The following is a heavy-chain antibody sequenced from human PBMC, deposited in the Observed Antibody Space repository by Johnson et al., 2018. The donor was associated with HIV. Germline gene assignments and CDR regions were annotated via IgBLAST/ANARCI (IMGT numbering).Heavy chain of an antibody. V-gene: IGHV3-30*02. D-gene: IGHD5-12*01. Sequence: QVQLVESGGGVVQPGRSLRLSCAASGFTFSNYGMHWVRQAPGKGLDWVAFIRYDGSNKYYADSVKGRFTISRDNSKNTLYLQMNSLRAEDTAVYYCAKARGYDPYDAFDIWGQGTMVTVSS. CDR1: GFTFSNYG. CDR3: AKARGYDPYDAFDI. J-gene: IGHJ3*02. CDR2: IRYDGSNK.